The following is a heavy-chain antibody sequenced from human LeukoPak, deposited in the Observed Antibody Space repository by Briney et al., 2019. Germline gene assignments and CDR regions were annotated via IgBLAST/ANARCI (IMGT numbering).Heavy chain of an antibody. V-gene: IGHV1-2*02. CDR2: INPNSGGT. Sequence: ASVKVSCKASGYTFTGYYMHWVRQAPGQGLEWMGWINPNSGGTNYAQKFQGRATMTRDTSISTAYMELSRLRSDDTAVYYCARIGDYYGSGNWFDPWGQGTLVTVSS. D-gene: IGHD3-10*01. J-gene: IGHJ5*02. CDR1: GYTFTGYY. CDR3: ARIGDYYGSGNWFDP.